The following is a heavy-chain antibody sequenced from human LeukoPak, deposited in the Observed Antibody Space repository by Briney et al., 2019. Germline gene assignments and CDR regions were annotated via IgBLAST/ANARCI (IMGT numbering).Heavy chain of an antibody. CDR3: ARGGLRTTVTTLPDD. D-gene: IGHD4-11*01. J-gene: IGHJ4*02. Sequence: ASVKVSCKASGYTFTGYYMHWVRQAPGQGLEWMGRINPNSGGTNYAQKFQGRVTMTRDTSISTAYMELSRLRSDDTAVYYCARGGLRTTVTTLPDDWGQGTLVTVSS. V-gene: IGHV1-2*06. CDR1: GYTFTGYY. CDR2: INPNSGGT.